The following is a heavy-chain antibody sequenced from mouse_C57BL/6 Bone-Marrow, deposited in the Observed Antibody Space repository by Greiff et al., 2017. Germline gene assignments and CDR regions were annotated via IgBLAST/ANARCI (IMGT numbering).Heavy chain of an antibody. V-gene: IGHV5-4*01. D-gene: IGHD2-2*01. J-gene: IGHJ3*01. Sequence: EVQVVESGGGLVKPGGSLKLSCAASGFTFSSYAMSWVRQTPEKRLEWVATISDGGSYTYYPDNVKGRFTISRDNAKNNLYLQRSHLKSEDTAMYYCARERGSTMVTTGFAYWGQGTLVTVSA. CDR3: ARERGSTMVTTGFAY. CDR1: GFTFSSYA. CDR2: ISDGGSYT.